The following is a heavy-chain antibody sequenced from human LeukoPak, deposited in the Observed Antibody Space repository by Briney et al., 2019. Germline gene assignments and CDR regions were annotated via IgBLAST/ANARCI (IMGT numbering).Heavy chain of an antibody. V-gene: IGHV3-53*01. CDR1: GFTVSSNY. CDR2: IYSGGST. D-gene: IGHD6-13*01. J-gene: IGHJ4*02. Sequence: GGSLRLSCAASGFTVSSNYMSWVREAPWKGLEWVSVIYSGGSTYYADSVKGRFTISRDNSKSTLYLQMNTLRAEDTAVYYCAKRIAAVGPYFDYWGQGTLVTVSS. CDR3: AKRIAAVGPYFDY.